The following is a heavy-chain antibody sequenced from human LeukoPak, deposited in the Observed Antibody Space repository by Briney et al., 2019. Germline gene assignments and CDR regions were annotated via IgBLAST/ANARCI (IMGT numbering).Heavy chain of an antibody. CDR2: ISVGHST. V-gene: IGHV3-23*01. CDR3: ARDGYSSGCGY. D-gene: IGHD6-19*01. Sequence: PGGSLRLSCAASGFTFSSYWMNWVRQAPGKGLDWVSTISVGHSTNYADSVKGRFTISRDNSKNTLYLQMNSLRAEDTAVYYCARDGYSSGCGYWGHGSLVTVSS. J-gene: IGHJ4*01. CDR1: GFTFSSYW.